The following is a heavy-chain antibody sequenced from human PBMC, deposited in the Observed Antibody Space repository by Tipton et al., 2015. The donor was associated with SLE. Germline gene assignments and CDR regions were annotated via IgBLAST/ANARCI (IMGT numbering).Heavy chain of an antibody. D-gene: IGHD1-1*01. V-gene: IGHV5-51*01. CDR3: ARQITTGRKRLWRGNGYFDY. CDR2: IYPGDSTT. CDR1: GYSFPNYW. Sequence: QLVQSGAEVKKPGESLRISCKGSGYSFPNYWVAWVRQMPGKGLEWMGIIYPGDSTTRYSPSFQGQVTISVDKSRITAYLQWSSLKASDTATYFCARQITTGRKRLWRGNGYFDYWGQGTPVTVSS. J-gene: IGHJ4*02.